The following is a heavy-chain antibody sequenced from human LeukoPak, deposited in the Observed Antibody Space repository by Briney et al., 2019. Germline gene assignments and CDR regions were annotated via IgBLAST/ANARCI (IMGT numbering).Heavy chain of an antibody. Sequence: SETLSLTCAVYGGSFSGYYWSWIRQPPGKGLEWIGEINHSGSTNYNPSLKSRVTISVDTSKNQFSLKLSSVTAADTAVYYCARAHIYGSSGAFDIWGQGTMVTVSS. CDR1: GGSFSGYY. V-gene: IGHV4-34*01. CDR3: ARAHIYGSSGAFDI. CDR2: INHSGST. D-gene: IGHD3-10*01. J-gene: IGHJ3*02.